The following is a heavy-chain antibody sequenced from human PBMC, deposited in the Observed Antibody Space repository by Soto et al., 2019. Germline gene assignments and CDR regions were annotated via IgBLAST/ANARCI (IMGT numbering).Heavy chain of an antibody. CDR1: GFTFGDYA. CDR2: IRSKAYGGTT. D-gene: IGHD4-17*01. V-gene: IGHV3-49*03. CDR3: TRLPVDYGDSPDYYYYMDV. J-gene: IGHJ6*03. Sequence: GGSLRLSCTASGFTFGDYAMSWFRQAPGKGLEWVGFIRSKAYGGTTEYAASVKGRFTISRDDSKSIAYLQMNSLKTEDTAVYYCTRLPVDYGDSPDYYYYMDVWGKGTTVTVSS.